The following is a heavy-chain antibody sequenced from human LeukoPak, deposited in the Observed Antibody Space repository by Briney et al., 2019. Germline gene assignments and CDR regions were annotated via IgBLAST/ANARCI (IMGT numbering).Heavy chain of an antibody. J-gene: IGHJ4*02. CDR3: ARGGDYDILTDLDY. D-gene: IGHD3-9*01. CDR2: IWYDGSNK. Sequence: GRSLRLSCAASGFTFSSYGMHWVRQVPGKGLEWVAVIWYDGSNKYYADSVKGRFTIPRDNSNNTLYLQMNSLRAEDTAVYYCARGGDYDILTDLDYWGQGTLVTVSS. CDR1: GFTFSSYG. V-gene: IGHV3-33*01.